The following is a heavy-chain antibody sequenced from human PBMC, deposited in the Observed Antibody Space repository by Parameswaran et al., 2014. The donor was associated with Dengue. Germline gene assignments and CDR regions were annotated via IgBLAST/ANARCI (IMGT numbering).Heavy chain of an antibody. CDR3: AREVAAAGTWFDP. CDR2: TYYRSKWYN. D-gene: IGHD6-13*01. V-gene: IGHV6-1*01. J-gene: IGHJ5*02. Sequence: WIRQSPSRGLEWLGRTYYRSKWYNDYAVSVKSRITINPDTSKNQFSLQLNSVTPEDTAVYYCAREVAAAGTWFDPWGQGTLVTVSS.